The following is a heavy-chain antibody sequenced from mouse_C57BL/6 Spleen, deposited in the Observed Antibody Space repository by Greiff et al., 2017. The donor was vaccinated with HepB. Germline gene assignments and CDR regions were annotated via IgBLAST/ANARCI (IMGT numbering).Heavy chain of an antibody. D-gene: IGHD3-3*01. Sequence: QVQLKESGPGLVQPSQSLSITCTVSGFSLTSYGVHWVRQSPGKGLEWLGVIWSGGSTDYNAAFISRLSISKDNSKSQVFFKMNSLQADDTAIYYCARVGGPNYFDYWGQGTTLTVSS. V-gene: IGHV2-2*01. CDR1: GFSLTSYG. J-gene: IGHJ2*01. CDR2: IWSGGST. CDR3: ARVGGPNYFDY.